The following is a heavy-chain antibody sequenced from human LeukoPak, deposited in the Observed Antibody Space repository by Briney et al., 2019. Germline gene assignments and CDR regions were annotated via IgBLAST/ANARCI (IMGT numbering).Heavy chain of an antibody. D-gene: IGHD3-22*01. Sequence: GGSLRLSCAASGFAFSSYWMHWVRQVPGKGLVWLSRINGDGSYTKYADSVKGRFTISGDNAQNTLFLQMNSLSAEDTAVYFCARDKSEYDSSGRGDYWGQGTLVTVSS. CDR2: INGDGSYT. V-gene: IGHV3-74*03. CDR1: GFAFSSYW. J-gene: IGHJ4*02. CDR3: ARDKSEYDSSGRGDY.